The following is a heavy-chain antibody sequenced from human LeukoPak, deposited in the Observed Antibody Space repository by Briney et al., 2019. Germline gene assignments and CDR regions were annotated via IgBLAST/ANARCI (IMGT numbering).Heavy chain of an antibody. CDR2: IYYSGST. CDR3: ASPRSHYYYYYMDI. CDR1: GGSISSSSYY. J-gene: IGHJ6*03. Sequence: SETLSLTCTVSGGSISSSSYYWGWIRQPPGKGLEWIGSIYYSGSTYYNPSLKSRVTISVDTSKNQFSLKLSSVTAADTAVYYCASPRSHYYYYYMDIWGKGTTVTVSS. V-gene: IGHV4-39*01.